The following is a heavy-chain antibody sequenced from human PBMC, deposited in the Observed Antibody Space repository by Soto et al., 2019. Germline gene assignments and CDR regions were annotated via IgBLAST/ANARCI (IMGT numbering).Heavy chain of an antibody. D-gene: IGHD3-22*01. V-gene: IGHV4-30-4*01. CDR2: IYYSGST. CDR1: GGSISSGDYY. CDR3: ARVGRYYDSGVWGGYFEY. Sequence: SETLSLTCTVSGGSISSGDYYWSWIRQSPGKGLEWIGYIYYSGSTYYNPSLKSRLIMSIDTSENQFSLRLSSVTAADTAVYYCARVGRYYDSGVWGGYFEYWGQGTLVTVSS. J-gene: IGHJ4*02.